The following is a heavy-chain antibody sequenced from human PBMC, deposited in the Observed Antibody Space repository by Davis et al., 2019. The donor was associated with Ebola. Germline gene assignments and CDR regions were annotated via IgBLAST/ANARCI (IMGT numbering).Heavy chain of an antibody. J-gene: IGHJ6*02. V-gene: IGHV1-69*06. CDR1: GGTFSSYA. Sequence: SVKVSCKASGGTFSSYAISWVRQAPGQGLEWMGGIIPIFGTTNYAQKFQGRVTITADKSTSTAYMELSSLRAEDTAVYYCARDRVAVTTSDYYGMDVWGQGTTVTVSS. CDR3: ARDRVAVTTSDYYGMDV. CDR2: IIPIFGTT. D-gene: IGHD4-11*01.